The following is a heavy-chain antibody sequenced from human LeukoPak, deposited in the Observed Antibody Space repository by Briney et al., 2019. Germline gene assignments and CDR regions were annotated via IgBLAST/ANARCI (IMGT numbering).Heavy chain of an antibody. V-gene: IGHV1-18*01. CDR3: AAYTMVRGVRYYYYGMDV. CDR2: ISAYNGNT. CDR1: GYTFTSYG. Sequence: GASVKVSCKASGYTFTSYGISWVRQAPGQGLEWMGWISAYNGNTNYAQKLPGRVTMTTDTSTSTAYMELRSLGSDDTAVYYCAAYTMVRGVRYYYYGMDVWGQGTTVTVSS. J-gene: IGHJ6*02. D-gene: IGHD3-10*01.